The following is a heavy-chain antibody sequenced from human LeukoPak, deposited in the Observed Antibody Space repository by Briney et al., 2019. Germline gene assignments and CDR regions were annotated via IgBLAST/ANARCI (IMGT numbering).Heavy chain of an antibody. Sequence: ASVKVSCKASGYIFTDYYIHWIREAPGQGLEWMGRIDPKRGGTIYGPMFQGRLTMARDTSISTVYMDLTSLTSNGTANYYRARWLIGEGGFDFWGQGTLVAVSS. V-gene: IGHV1/OR15-1*04. D-gene: IGHD2-21*01. CDR3: ARWLIGEGGFDF. CDR2: IDPKRGGT. J-gene: IGHJ4*02. CDR1: GYIFTDYY.